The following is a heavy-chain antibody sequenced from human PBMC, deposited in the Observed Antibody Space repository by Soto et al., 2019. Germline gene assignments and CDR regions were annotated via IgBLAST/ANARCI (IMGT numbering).Heavy chain of an antibody. J-gene: IGHJ4*02. CDR3: AARPYFDY. V-gene: IGHV3-30-3*01. CDR1: GFTLSSYA. CDR2: ISYDGSNK. Sequence: GGSLRLSCGGSGFTLSSYAIHWVRQAPGKGLEWVAVISYDGSNKYYADSVKGRFTISRDNSKNTLYLQMNSLRAEDTAVYYCAARPYFDYWGQGTLVTVSS.